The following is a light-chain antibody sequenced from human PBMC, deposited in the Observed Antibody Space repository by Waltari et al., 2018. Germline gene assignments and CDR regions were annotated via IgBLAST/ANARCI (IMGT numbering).Light chain of an antibody. CDR3: SSYAGNNVYV. J-gene: IGLJ1*01. CDR1: SSAVGGYNS. V-gene: IGLV2-11*01. Sequence: QSALTQPRSVSGSPGPSVTISCTGTSSAVGGYNSVSWYQHHPGKAPKLMIYEVRKRPSGVPDRFSGSQSGSTASLTVSGLQAEDEADYYCSSYAGNNVYVFGSGTKVTVL. CDR2: EVR.